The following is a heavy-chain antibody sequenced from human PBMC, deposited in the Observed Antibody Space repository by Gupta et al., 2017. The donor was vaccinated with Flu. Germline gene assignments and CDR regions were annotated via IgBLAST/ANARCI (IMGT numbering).Heavy chain of an antibody. Sequence: GFTFSDFYMSWIRQAPGKGLEWVSYISGSGTNTYYADSVKGRFTISRDNAKNSVYLQMNSLRAEDTAVYYCAVIVDVWGIGTTVTVSS. CDR1: GFTFSDFY. CDR3: AVIVDV. J-gene: IGHJ6*04. CDR2: ISGSGTNT. D-gene: IGHD2-21*01. V-gene: IGHV3-11*01.